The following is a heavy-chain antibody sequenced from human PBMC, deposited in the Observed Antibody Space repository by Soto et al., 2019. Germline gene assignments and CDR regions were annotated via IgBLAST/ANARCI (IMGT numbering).Heavy chain of an antibody. Sequence: GSGPTLVNPTETLTLTCTISGFSLTTRGMCLTWIRQPPGKALEWLALIDWSGDKNYSTSLKTRLTISKDTSKNQVVLTMTNMDPVDTATYYCARILGDSSSPYYYYYGMDVWGQGTTVTVSS. V-gene: IGHV2-70*01. CDR1: GFSLTTRGMC. CDR2: IDWSGDK. CDR3: ARILGDSSSPYYYYYGMDV. D-gene: IGHD6-6*01. J-gene: IGHJ6*02.